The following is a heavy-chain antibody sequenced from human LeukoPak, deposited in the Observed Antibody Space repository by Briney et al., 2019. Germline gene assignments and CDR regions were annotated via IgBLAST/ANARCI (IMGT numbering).Heavy chain of an antibody. V-gene: IGHV3-7*01. Sequence: GGSLRLSCAASGFTFSSYAMHWVRQAPGKGLEWVANIKQDGGQIYYLESVKGRFTVSRDNAKNSLYLQMNSLRAEDTAVYYCARLGARQMLEYWGQGTLVTVSS. D-gene: IGHD4-17*01. CDR3: ARLGARQMLEY. CDR2: IKQDGGQI. CDR1: GFTFSSYA. J-gene: IGHJ4*02.